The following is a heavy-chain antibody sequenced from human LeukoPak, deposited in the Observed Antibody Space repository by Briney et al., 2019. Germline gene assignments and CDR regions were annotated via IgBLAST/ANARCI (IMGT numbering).Heavy chain of an antibody. CDR3: AKDNSFKYSYGYRYYYGMDV. CDR2: ISWNSGSI. Sequence: GGSLRLSCAASGFTFDDYAMHWVRQAPGKGLEWVSGISWNSGSIGYADSVKGRFTISRDNAKSSLYLQMNSLRAEDTALYYCAKDNSFKYSYGYRYYYGMDVWGQGTTVTVSS. V-gene: IGHV3-9*01. CDR1: GFTFDDYA. D-gene: IGHD5-18*01. J-gene: IGHJ6*02.